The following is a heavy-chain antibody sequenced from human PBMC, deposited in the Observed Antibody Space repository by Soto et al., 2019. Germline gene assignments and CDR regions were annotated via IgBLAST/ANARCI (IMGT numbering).Heavy chain of an antibody. D-gene: IGHD5-12*01. V-gene: IGHV4-30-2*01. CDR2: IYHSGST. J-gene: IGHJ4*02. CDR3: ARGATEMATIKLDY. CDR1: GGSISSGGYS. Sequence: PSETLSLTCAVSGGSISSGGYSWSWIRQPPGKGLEWIGYIYHSGSTYYNPSLKSRVTISVDRSKNQFSLKLSSVTAADTAVYYCARGATEMATIKLDYWGQGTLVTVSS.